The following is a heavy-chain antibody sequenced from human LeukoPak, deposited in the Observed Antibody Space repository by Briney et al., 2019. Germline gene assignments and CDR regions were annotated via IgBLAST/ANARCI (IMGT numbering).Heavy chain of an antibody. V-gene: IGHV1-18*01. Sequence: ASVKVSCKASVYIFTSYGISWVRQAPGQGLEWMGWISAYNGDTNYAQKFQGRVTVTTDTSTTTAYMELRSLRSDDSAVYYCARRSGFDRRMGTLDFWGQGTLVAVSS. CDR2: ISAYNGDT. CDR1: VYIFTSYG. CDR3: ARRSGFDRRMGTLDF. D-gene: IGHD5-12*01. J-gene: IGHJ4*02.